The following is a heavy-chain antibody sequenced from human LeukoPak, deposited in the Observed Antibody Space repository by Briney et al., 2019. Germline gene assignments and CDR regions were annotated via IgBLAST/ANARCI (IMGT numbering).Heavy chain of an antibody. CDR3: AREYSSNWYPFDY. D-gene: IGHD6-13*01. J-gene: IGHJ4*02. V-gene: IGHV3-53*01. CDR2: IYSGGST. CDR1: GFTVSSNH. Sequence: GGSLRLSCAASGFTVSSNHMSWVRQAPGKGLEWVSVIYSGGSTYYADSVKGRFTISRDNSKNTLYLQMNSLRAEDTAEYYCAREYSSNWYPFDYWGQGILVTVSS.